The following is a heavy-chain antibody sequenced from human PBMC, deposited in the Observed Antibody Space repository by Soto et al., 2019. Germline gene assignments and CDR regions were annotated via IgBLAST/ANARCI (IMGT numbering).Heavy chain of an antibody. J-gene: IGHJ6*02. Sequence: SVKVSCKASGGTFSSYAISWVRQAPGQGLEWMGGIIPIFGTANYAQKFQGRVTITADESTSTAYMELSSLRSEDTAVYYCARRARAMVRGVIVDYYGTDVWGQGTTVTVSS. V-gene: IGHV1-69*13. D-gene: IGHD3-10*01. CDR3: ARRARAMVRGVIVDYYGTDV. CDR2: IIPIFGTA. CDR1: GGTFSSYA.